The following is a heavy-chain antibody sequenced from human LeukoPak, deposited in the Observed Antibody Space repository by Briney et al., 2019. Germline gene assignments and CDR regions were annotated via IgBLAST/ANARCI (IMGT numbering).Heavy chain of an antibody. CDR2: IYYTGAT. D-gene: IGHD6-19*01. CDR1: GVSISNYY. Sequence: SETLSLTCTVSGVSISNYYWTWIRQPPGKGLEWIGYIYYTGATSYNPSLKSRVTISVDTSKNQFSLRLTSVTAADTAVYYCARYGGSGWVIDNWGQGTLVTVSS. V-gene: IGHV4-59*08. J-gene: IGHJ4*02. CDR3: ARYGGSGWVIDN.